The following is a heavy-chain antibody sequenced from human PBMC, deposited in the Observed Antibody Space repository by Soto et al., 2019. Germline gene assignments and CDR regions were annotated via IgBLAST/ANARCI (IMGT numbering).Heavy chain of an antibody. CDR2: VDPSDSYT. CDR3: ARRSYDSSGYPTFDY. Sequence: EVQLVQSGAEVKKPGESLRISCKGSGYRVTSFWTRWVRQRPGKGLEWMGRVDPSDSYTNSSPSFQGHVTIAADKPISTAYLQCSRLKASDTAMYYCARRSYDSSGYPTFDYWGQGALFTVAS. CDR1: GYRVTSFW. D-gene: IGHD3-22*01. J-gene: IGHJ4*02. V-gene: IGHV5-10-1*01.